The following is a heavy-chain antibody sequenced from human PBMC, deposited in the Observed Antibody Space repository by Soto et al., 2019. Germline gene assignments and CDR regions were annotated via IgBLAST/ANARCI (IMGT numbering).Heavy chain of an antibody. CDR3: ARDPSSSWPMIYYYYGMDV. Sequence: QVQLVESGGGVVQPGRSLRLSCAASGFTFSSDAMHWVRQAPGKGLEWVAVISYDGSNKYYADSVKGRFTISRDNSKNTLYLQMNSLRAEDTAVYYCARDPSSSWPMIYYYYGMDVWGQGTTVTVSS. CDR2: ISYDGSNK. D-gene: IGHD6-13*01. V-gene: IGHV3-30-3*01. CDR1: GFTFSSDA. J-gene: IGHJ6*02.